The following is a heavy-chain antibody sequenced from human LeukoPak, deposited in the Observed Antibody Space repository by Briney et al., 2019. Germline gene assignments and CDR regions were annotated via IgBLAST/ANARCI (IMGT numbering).Heavy chain of an antibody. D-gene: IGHD2-2*01. CDR1: TLTFSTYA. V-gene: IGHV3-21*01. CDR3: ASGVLVDTVVPAANPFDY. CDR2: ISSSSGYI. Sequence: PGWSLRLSCAASTLTFSTYAMNWVRQAPGKGLDGVSSISSSSGYIYYADSVKGRFTISRDIAKNSLYLQLDRLRAEDTAVYYCASGVLVDTVVPAANPFDYWGQGTLVTVSS. J-gene: IGHJ4*02.